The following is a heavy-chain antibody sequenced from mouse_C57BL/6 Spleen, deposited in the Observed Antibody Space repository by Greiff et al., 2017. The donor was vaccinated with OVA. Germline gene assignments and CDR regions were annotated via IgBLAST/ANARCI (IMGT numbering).Heavy chain of an antibody. D-gene: IGHD1-1*01. V-gene: IGHV1-82*01. CDR1: GYAFSSSW. J-gene: IGHJ2*01. Sequence: VQVVESGPELVKPGASVKISCKASGYAFSSSWMNWVKQRPGKGLEWIGRIYPGDGDTNYNGKFKGKATLTADKSSSTAYMQLSSLTSEDSAVYFCASTVVAENYYWGQGTTLTVSS. CDR3: ASTVVAENYY. CDR2: IYPGDGDT.